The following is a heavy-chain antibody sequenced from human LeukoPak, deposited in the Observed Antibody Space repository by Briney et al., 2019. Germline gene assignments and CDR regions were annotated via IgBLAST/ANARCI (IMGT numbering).Heavy chain of an antibody. Sequence: ASVKVSCKASGYTFTSYGISWVRQAPGQGLEWMGWISAYNGNTNYAQKLQGRVTMTTDTSTSTAYTELRSLRSDDTAMYYCARGPGAFGGVIVNSAFDIWGQGTMVTVSS. D-gene: IGHD3-16*02. V-gene: IGHV1-18*01. CDR1: GYTFTSYG. J-gene: IGHJ3*02. CDR3: ARGPGAFGGVIVNSAFDI. CDR2: ISAYNGNT.